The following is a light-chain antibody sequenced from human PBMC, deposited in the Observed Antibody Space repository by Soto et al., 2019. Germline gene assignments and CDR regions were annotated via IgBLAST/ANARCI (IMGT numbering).Light chain of an antibody. CDR3: QQHSSYPLT. CDR2: AAS. CDR1: QGISSY. J-gene: IGKJ3*01. V-gene: IGKV1-9*01. Sequence: IQLTQSPSFLSASVGDRVTITCRASQGISSYLAWYQQKPGKAPKLLIYAASTLQTGVPSRFSGSGSGTEFTLTISSLQPEDFATYYCQQHSSYPLTFGPGTKVEIK.